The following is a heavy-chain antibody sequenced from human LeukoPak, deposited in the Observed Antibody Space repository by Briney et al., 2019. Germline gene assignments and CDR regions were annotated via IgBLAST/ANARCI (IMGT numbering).Heavy chain of an antibody. CDR3: ARDHYYDSSGYGY. V-gene: IGHV1-69*05. D-gene: IGHD3-22*01. CDR2: IIPIFGTA. Sequence: SVKVSCKASGYTFTSYAISWVRQAPGQGLEWMGRIIPIFGTANYAQKFQGRVTITTDESTSTAYMELSSLRSEDTAVYYCARDHYYDSSGYGYWGQGTLVTVSS. J-gene: IGHJ4*02. CDR1: GYTFTSYA.